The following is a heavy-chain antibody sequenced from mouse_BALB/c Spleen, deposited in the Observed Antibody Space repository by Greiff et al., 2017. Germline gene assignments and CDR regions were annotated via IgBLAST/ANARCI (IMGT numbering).Heavy chain of an antibody. CDR2: INSNGGST. J-gene: IGHJ4*01. V-gene: IGHV5-6-3*01. Sequence: EVKLMESGGGLVQPGGSLKLSCAVSGFTFSSYGMSWVRQSPDKRLELVATINSNGGSTYYPDSVKGRFTISRDNAKNTLYLQMSSLKSEDTAMYYCPVVAGYAMDYWGQGTSVTVSS. CDR3: PVVAGYAMDY. D-gene: IGHD1-1*01. CDR1: GFTFSSYG.